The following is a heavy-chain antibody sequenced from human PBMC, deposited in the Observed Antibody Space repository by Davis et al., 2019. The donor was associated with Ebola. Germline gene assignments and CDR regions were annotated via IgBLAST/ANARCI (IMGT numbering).Heavy chain of an antibody. CDR3: ARDRGYCSGGSCYHNWFDP. D-gene: IGHD2-15*01. V-gene: IGHV3-30-3*01. Sequence: NKYYADSVKGRFTISRDNSKNTLYLQMNSLRAEDTAVYYCARDRGYCSGGSCYHNWFDPWGQGTLVTVSS. J-gene: IGHJ5*02. CDR2: NK.